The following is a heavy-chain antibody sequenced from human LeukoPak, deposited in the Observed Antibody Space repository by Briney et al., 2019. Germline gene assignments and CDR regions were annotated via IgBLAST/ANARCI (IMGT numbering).Heavy chain of an antibody. CDR2: LDTNGST. CDR1: GDSISSGSYY. V-gene: IGHV4-61*02. Sequence: PSETLSVTCTASGDSISSGSYYWTWIRQPAGKGLEWIGRLDTNGSTKYNPSLKSRVTISVDTSKNQFSLKLSSVTAADTAVYYCAGDRRYGDNNWFDAWGQGTLVTVSS. CDR3: AGDRRYGDNNWFDA. D-gene: IGHD4-17*01. J-gene: IGHJ5*02.